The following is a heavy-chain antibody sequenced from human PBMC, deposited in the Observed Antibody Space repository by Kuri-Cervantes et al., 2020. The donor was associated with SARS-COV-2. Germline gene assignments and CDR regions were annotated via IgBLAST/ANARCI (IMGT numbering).Heavy chain of an antibody. J-gene: IGHJ3*02. Sequence: GESLKISCAASGFTFSSYWMSWVRQAPGKGLEWAANIKQDGSEKYHVDSVKGRFTISRDNAKNSLYLQMNSLRAEDTAVYYCARIPGYSSGWLAFDIWGQGTMVTVSS. D-gene: IGHD6-19*01. CDR1: GFTFSSYW. V-gene: IGHV3-7*04. CDR3: ARIPGYSSGWLAFDI. CDR2: IKQDGSEK.